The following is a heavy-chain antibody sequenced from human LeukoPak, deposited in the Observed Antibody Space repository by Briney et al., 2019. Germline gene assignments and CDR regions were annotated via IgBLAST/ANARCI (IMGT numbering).Heavy chain of an antibody. V-gene: IGHV4-38-2*02. CDR1: GYSISSGYY. D-gene: IGHD1-26*01. Sequence: PSETLSLTCTVSGYSISSGYYWGWIRQPRGKGLEWIGSIYHSGSTYYNPSLKSRVTISVDTSKNQFSLKLDSVTAADTAVYYCARYASGSYFRGIDYWGQGTLVTVSS. J-gene: IGHJ4*02. CDR2: IYHSGST. CDR3: ARYASGSYFRGIDY.